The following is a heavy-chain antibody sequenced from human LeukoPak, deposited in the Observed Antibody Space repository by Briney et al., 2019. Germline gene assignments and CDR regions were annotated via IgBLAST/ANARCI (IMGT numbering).Heavy chain of an antibody. D-gene: IGHD3-22*01. Sequence: PGGSLRLSCAASGFTFSSYWMHWVRQDPGKGLVWVSRISSDESSTSYADSVKGRFTISRDNAKNTLYLQMNSLRAEDTALYYCVRGGHHYHSSGYYGGTNFDYWGQGALVTVSS. CDR2: ISSDESST. V-gene: IGHV3-74*01. CDR1: GFTFSSYW. CDR3: VRGGHHYHSSGYYGGTNFDY. J-gene: IGHJ4*02.